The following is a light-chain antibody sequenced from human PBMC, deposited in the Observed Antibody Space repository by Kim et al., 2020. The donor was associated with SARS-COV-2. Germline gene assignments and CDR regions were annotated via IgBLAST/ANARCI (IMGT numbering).Light chain of an antibody. J-gene: IGLJ3*02. V-gene: IGLV1-44*01. Sequence: ELTQPPSASGTPGQRVTISCSGGSSNIGSNTVNWYQQLPGTAPKLLVYSNNQRPSGVPERFSASKSATSASLAISGLQSEDEADYYCVAWDDRLHGWVFGGGTKVTVL. CDR2: SNN. CDR1: SSNIGSNT. CDR3: VAWDDRLHGWV.